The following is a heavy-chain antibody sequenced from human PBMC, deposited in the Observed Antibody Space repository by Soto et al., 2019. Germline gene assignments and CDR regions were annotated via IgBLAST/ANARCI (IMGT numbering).Heavy chain of an antibody. J-gene: IGHJ4*02. CDR2: IWYDGSNK. D-gene: IGHD1-26*01. Sequence: QVQLVESGGGVVQPGRSLRLSCVASGFTFSNYGIHWVRQAPGKGLEWVAVIWYDGSNKDYADSVKGRFTISRDNSKNTLYLQMNSLRADDTAVYYCAREGGGSYHFDYWGQGTLVTVSS. CDR3: AREGGGSYHFDY. V-gene: IGHV3-33*01. CDR1: GFTFSNYG.